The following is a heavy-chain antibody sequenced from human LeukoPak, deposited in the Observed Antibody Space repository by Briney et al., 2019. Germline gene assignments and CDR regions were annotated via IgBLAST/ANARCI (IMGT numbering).Heavy chain of an antibody. J-gene: IGHJ4*02. CDR3: ARSNTPGIAVAGTGFDY. Sequence: SETLSLTCAVYGGSFSGYYWSWIRQPPGKGLGWIGEINHSGSTNYNPSFKSRVTISVDTSKNQFSLKLSSVTAADTAVYYCARSNTPGIAVAGTGFDYWGQGTLVTVSS. V-gene: IGHV4-34*01. CDR1: GGSFSGYY. D-gene: IGHD6-19*01. CDR2: INHSGST.